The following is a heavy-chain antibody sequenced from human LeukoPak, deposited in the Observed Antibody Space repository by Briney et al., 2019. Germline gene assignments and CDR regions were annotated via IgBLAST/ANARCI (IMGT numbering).Heavy chain of an antibody. V-gene: IGHV3-23*01. J-gene: IGHJ4*02. CDR1: GFSLSMNA. Sequence: PRGSLRLSCAVSGFSLSMNAMCWVRQAPGKGLEWVSGLSRDADKTYYADSVQGRFTISRDTSKNTLYLQMDTLRVEDTAIYYCAKEEVPNDYWGQGTLVTVSS. D-gene: IGHD2-2*01. CDR3: AKEEVPNDY. CDR2: LSRDADKT.